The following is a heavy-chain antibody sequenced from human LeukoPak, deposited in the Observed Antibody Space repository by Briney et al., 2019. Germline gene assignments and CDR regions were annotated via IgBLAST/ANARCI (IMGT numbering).Heavy chain of an antibody. V-gene: IGHV3-21*01. CDR3: ARAPIAVAGTDY. J-gene: IGHJ4*02. CDR2: ISSSSSYI. Sequence: GGSLRLSCAASGFTFSSYSMNWVRQAPGKGLEWVSSISSSSSYIYYADSVKGRFTISGDNAKNSLYLQMNSLRAEDTAVYYCARAPIAVAGTDYWGQGTLVTVSS. CDR1: GFTFSSYS. D-gene: IGHD6-19*01.